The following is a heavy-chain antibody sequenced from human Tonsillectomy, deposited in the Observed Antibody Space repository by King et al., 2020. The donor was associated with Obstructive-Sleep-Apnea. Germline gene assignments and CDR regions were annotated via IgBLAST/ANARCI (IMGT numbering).Heavy chain of an antibody. D-gene: IGHD6-6*01. CDR1: GYTFTSYY. J-gene: IGHJ6*02. V-gene: IGHV1-46*01. Sequence: QLVQSGAEVKKPGASVKVSCKASGYTFTSYYMHWVRQAPGQGLEWMGIINPSGGSTSYAQKFQGRVTMTRDTSTSTVYMELSSLRSEDTAVYYCARGHRNSYTYYYGMDVCGQGTTVTVSS. CDR2: INPSGGST. CDR3: ARGHRNSYTYYYGMDV.